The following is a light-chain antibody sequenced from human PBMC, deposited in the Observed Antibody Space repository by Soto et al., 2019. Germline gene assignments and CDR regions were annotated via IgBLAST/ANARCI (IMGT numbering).Light chain of an antibody. V-gene: IGKV3D-15*01. CDR1: QSVSSN. Sequence: EIVMTQSPATLSVSPGERATLSCRASQSVSSNLAWYQQKPGQAPRLLIYGVSTSATGIPARFSGSGSGTEFTLNIITLQSEDFADDYFQLHNNFPLTFGQGTLVE. CDR2: GVS. J-gene: IGKJ5*01. CDR3: QLHNNFPLT.